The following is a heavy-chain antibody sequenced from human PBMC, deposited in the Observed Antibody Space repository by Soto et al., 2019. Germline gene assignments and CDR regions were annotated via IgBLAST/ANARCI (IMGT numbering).Heavy chain of an antibody. CDR2: INHSGSI. CDR3: ARGAGSGWDYYYYGMDV. V-gene: IGHV4-34*01. CDR1: GGSFSGYY. D-gene: IGHD6-19*01. Sequence: SETLSLTCGVYGGSFSGYYWSWIRQPPGKGLEWIGEINHSGSIKYNPSLKSRVTISVDTSKNQFSLKLSSVTAAETAVYYCARGAGSGWDYYYYGMDVWGQGTTVTVSS. J-gene: IGHJ6*02.